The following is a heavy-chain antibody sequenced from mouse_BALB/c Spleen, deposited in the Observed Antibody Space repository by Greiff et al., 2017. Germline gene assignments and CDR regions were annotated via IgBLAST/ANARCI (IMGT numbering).Heavy chain of an antibody. CDR3: ALITTVVRAMDY. V-gene: IGHV1-9*01. D-gene: IGHD1-1*01. CDR1: GYTFSSYW. Sequence: QVQLQQSGAELMKPGASVKISCKATGYTFSSYWIEWVKQRPGHGLEWIGEILPGSGSTNYNEKFKGKATFTADTSSNTAYMQLSSLTSEDSAVYYSALITTVVRAMDYWGQGTSVTVSA. CDR2: ILPGSGST. J-gene: IGHJ4*01.